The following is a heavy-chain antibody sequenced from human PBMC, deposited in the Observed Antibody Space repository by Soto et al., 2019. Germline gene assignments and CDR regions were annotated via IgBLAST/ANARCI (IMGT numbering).Heavy chain of an antibody. V-gene: IGHV3-23*01. CDR1: GFTFSSYA. D-gene: IGHD3-22*01. CDR2: ISGSGGST. J-gene: IGHJ4*02. CDR3: ARKSKDDSSGYYWEPYHFDY. Sequence: GGSLRLSCAASGFTFSSYAMSWVRQAPGKGLEWVSAISGSGGSTYYADSVKGRFSISRDTSKNTLYLQMSSLRAEDTAVYYCARKSKDDSSGYYWEPYHFDYWGQGT.